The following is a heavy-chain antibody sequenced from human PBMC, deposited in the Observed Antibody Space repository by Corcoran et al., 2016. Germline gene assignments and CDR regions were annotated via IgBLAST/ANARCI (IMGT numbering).Heavy chain of an antibody. CDR2: INPNSGVT. D-gene: IGHD1-26*01. V-gene: IGHV1-2*04. CDR1: GYTFTGNY. J-gene: IGHJ4*02. CDR3: ARSVGATTPHFDY. Sequence: QAQLVQSGAEVKKPGASVNVSCSASGYTFTGNYIHWVRQAPGQGLEWMGWINPNSGVTNFAQKFQGWVTMTRDTSISTVYMELTRLAFDDSAGYRWARSVGATTPHFDYWGQGTLVTVSS.